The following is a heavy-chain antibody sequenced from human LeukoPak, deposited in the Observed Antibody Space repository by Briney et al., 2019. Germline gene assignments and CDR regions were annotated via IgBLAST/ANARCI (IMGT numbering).Heavy chain of an antibody. J-gene: IGHJ4*02. V-gene: IGHV3-9*01. CDR1: GFTFDDYA. D-gene: IGHD2-21*01. CDR3: ARGVGGADY. Sequence: QAGGSLRLSCAASGFTFDDYAMHWVRQAPRKGLEWVSGISWNSGSIGYADSVKGRFTISRDNAKNSLYLQMNSLRAEDTAVYYCARGVGGADYWGQGTLVTVSS. CDR2: ISWNSGSI.